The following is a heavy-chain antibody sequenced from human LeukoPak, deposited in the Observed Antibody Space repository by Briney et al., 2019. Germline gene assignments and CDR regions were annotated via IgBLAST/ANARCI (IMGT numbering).Heavy chain of an antibody. V-gene: IGHV3-30-3*01. J-gene: IGHJ5*02. CDR3: ARDGRTSVGPRPGYWFDP. CDR1: GFTFSSYA. Sequence: GGSLRLSCAASGFTFSSYAMHWVRQAPGKGLEWVAVISYDGSNKYYADSVKGRFTISRDNSKNTLYLQMNSLRAEDTAVYYCARDGRTSVGPRPGYWFDPWGQGTLVTVSS. D-gene: IGHD1/OR15-1a*01. CDR2: ISYDGSNK.